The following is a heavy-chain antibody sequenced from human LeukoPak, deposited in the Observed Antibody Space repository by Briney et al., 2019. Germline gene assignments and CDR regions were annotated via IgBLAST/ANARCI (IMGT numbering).Heavy chain of an antibody. CDR2: IYSGGST. CDR1: GFTVSSNY. CDR3: ARCKGIPFSGSYDY. Sequence: GGSLRPSCAASGFTVSSNYMSWVRQAPGKGLEWVSVIYSGGSTYYADSVKGRFTITRDNSKNTLYLQMNSLRAEDTAVYYCARCKGIPFSGSYDYWGQGTLVTVSS. V-gene: IGHV3-53*01. J-gene: IGHJ4*02. D-gene: IGHD1-26*01.